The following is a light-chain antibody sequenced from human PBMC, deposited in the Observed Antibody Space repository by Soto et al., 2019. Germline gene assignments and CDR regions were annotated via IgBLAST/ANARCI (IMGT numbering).Light chain of an antibody. Sequence: QSALTQPASVSGSPGQSITISCTGTSSDVGAYDYVSWYQHHPGKAPKLIIYEVSYRPSGISYRFSGSKSANTASLTISGLQAEDEADYYCSSYSSSSTYVFGLGTKVTVL. V-gene: IGLV2-14*01. CDR3: SSYSSSSTYV. CDR2: EVS. J-gene: IGLJ1*01. CDR1: SSDVGAYDY.